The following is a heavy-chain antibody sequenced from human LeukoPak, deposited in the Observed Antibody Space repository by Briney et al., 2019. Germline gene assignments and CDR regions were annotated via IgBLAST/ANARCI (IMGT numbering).Heavy chain of an antibody. CDR2: IYYSGST. J-gene: IGHJ3*02. CDR3: AGHYDSSGYYYSDAFDI. D-gene: IGHD3-22*01. Sequence: PSETLSLTCTVSGGSISSSSYYWGWIRQPPGKGLEWIGSIYYSGSTSYNPSLKSRVTISVDTSKNQFSLKLSSVTAADTAVYYCAGHYDSSGYYYSDAFDIWGQGTMVTVSS. CDR1: GGSISSSSYY. V-gene: IGHV4-39*01.